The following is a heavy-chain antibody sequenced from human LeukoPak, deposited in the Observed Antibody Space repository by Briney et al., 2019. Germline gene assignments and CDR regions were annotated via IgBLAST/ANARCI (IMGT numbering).Heavy chain of an antibody. CDR3: GGGCSSTSCYPHGFDY. V-gene: IGHV3-7*01. CDR2: IKQDGSDK. D-gene: IGHD2-2*01. CDR1: GFTSSSYW. J-gene: IGHJ4*02. Sequence: PPAGYLRLSCAASGFTSSSYWMSWDRHAPGKGLEWVANIKQDGSDKYYVDSVKGRFTISRDNAKNSLYLQMNSLRAEDTAVYYCGGGCSSTSCYPHGFDYWGQGTLVTVSS.